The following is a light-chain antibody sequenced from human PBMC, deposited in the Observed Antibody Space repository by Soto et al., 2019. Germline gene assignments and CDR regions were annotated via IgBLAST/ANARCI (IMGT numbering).Light chain of an antibody. CDR1: RTISTR. V-gene: IGKV1-5*03. J-gene: IGKJ5*01. Sequence: DILMTQAPSTLSASGGVRITITCRASRTISTRVPWYHQPPGSAPHLLIYKAISLEGGVPARFCGSGSGTEFTLTISGLQPHDFAVYYCQQYNNWPPITFGQGTRLEIK. CDR3: QQYNNWPPIT. CDR2: KAI.